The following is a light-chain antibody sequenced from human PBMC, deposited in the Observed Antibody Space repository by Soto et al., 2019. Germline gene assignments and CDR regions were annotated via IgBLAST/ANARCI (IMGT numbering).Light chain of an antibody. CDR1: SSNIGNNP. V-gene: IGLV1-51*01. CDR2: DND. CDR3: GTWDSRLSAWG. Sequence: QSVLTQPPSVSAAPGQKVTISCSGSSSNIGNNPASWYQHLPGTAPKLLIFDNDKRPSGIPDRFSGSKSGTSATLGITGRQTGDEADYYCGTWDSRLSAWGFGGGTKLTVL. J-gene: IGLJ3*02.